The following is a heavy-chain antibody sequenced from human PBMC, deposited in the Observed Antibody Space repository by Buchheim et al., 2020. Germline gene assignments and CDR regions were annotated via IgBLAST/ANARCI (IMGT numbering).Heavy chain of an antibody. CDR3: AKDSEIWGIAADGLFDY. V-gene: IGHV3-30*18. Sequence: QVQLVESGGGVVQPGRSLRLSCAASGFTFSSYGMHWVRQAPGKGLEWVAGISYDGSNKYYADSVKGRFTISRDNSKNTLYLQMNSLRAEDTAVYYCAKDSEIWGIAADGLFDYWGQGTL. J-gene: IGHJ4*02. D-gene: IGHD6-13*01. CDR1: GFTFSSYG. CDR2: ISYDGSNK.